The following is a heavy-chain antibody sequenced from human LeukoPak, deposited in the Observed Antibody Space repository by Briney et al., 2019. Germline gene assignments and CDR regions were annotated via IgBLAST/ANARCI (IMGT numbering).Heavy chain of an antibody. CDR2: INHSGST. Sequence: PSETLSLTCAVYGGSFSGYYWSWIRQPPGKGLEWIGEINHSGSTNYNPSLKSRVTISVDTSKNQFSLKLSSVTAADTAVYYCARGGLYYYDSSGYYHLRPYYYYYYMDVWGKGTTVTVSS. D-gene: IGHD3-22*01. V-gene: IGHV4-34*01. J-gene: IGHJ6*03. CDR3: ARGGLYYYDSSGYYHLRPYYYYYYMDV. CDR1: GGSFSGYY.